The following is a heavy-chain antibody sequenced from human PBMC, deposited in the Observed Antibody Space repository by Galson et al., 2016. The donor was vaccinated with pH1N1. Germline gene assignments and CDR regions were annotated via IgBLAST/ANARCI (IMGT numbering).Heavy chain of an antibody. D-gene: IGHD3-16*01. CDR3: VIVGVPWNFDY. V-gene: IGHV3-72*01. CDR2: IRKKANDYTT. Sequence: SLRLSCAASGFMFSDHYMDWVRQTPGKGLEWVGRIRKKANDYTTEYAASVKGRITISRDDSQNSLYLQMRSLKTEDTAVYYCVIVGVPWNFDYWGQGTLVIVSS. J-gene: IGHJ4*02. CDR1: GFMFSDHY.